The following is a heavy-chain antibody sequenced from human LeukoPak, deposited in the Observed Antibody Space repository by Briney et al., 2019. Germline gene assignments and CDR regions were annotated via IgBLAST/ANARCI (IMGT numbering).Heavy chain of an antibody. CDR3: ARGGSSEAQADFSPEGLHDY. V-gene: IGHV4-59*12. CDR1: GGSISGYY. Sequence: SEALSLTCTVSGGSISGYYWSWIRQPPGKGLEWIGYIYYSGSTNYNPSLKSRVTISVDTSKNQFSLNLSSVTAADTAVYYCARGGSSEAQADFSPEGLHDYWGQGTLVTVSS. D-gene: IGHD3-3*01. J-gene: IGHJ4*02. CDR2: IYYSGST.